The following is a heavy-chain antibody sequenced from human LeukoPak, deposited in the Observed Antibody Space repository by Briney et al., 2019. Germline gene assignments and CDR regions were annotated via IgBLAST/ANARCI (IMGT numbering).Heavy chain of an antibody. V-gene: IGHV4-4*07. J-gene: IGHJ6*03. CDR3: ARDPGSCESASCYTYYMDV. CDR2: IYTSGYT. CDR1: GGSISSDY. Sequence: PSETLSLTCTVSGGSISSDYWSWIRQPAGKGLEWIGRIYTSGYTNYNPSLKSRVTMSVDTSKNQFSLKLSSVTAADTAVYYCARDPGSCESASCYTYYMDVWGKGTTVTVSS. D-gene: IGHD2-2*02.